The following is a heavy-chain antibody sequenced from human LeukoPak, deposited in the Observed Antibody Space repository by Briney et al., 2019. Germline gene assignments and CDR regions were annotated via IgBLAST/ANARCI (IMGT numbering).Heavy chain of an antibody. D-gene: IGHD5-24*01. V-gene: IGHV4-39*01. CDR1: GGSFSCGRDYY. CDR3: TRRGPTSRRGDVFDY. J-gene: IGHJ4*02. CDR2: INYSGTT. Sequence: SETLSLTCTVLGGSFSCGRDYYWGWIRQPPGKGLEWIGSINYSGTTYYNPSLRSPVTISVDTSKKQFSLRLNYVPAADTALYYCTRRGPTSRRGDVFDYWGQGTLVTVSS.